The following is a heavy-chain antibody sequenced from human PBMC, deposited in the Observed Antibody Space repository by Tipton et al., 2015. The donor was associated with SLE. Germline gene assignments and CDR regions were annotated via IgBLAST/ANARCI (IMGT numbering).Heavy chain of an antibody. CDR2: ISFDGSYL. CDR3: AKGGYCSGGGCTHFGDYYFDY. J-gene: IGHJ4*02. D-gene: IGHD2-15*01. CDR1: GFTFSSYG. Sequence: SLRLSCAASGFTFSSYGMHWVRRAPGKGLEWVAGISFDGSYLYYTDSVKGRFTISRDNSKNTLYLQMNSLRAEDTAMYFCAKGGYCSGGGCTHFGDYYFDYWGQGAQVVVSS. V-gene: IGHV3-30*18.